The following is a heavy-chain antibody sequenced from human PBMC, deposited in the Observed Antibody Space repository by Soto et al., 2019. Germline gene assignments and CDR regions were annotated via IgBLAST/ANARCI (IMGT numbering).Heavy chain of an antibody. CDR2: IKDDGSQK. CDR3: ARDDLLRCSVV. J-gene: IGHJ6*04. CDR1: GFTFSSYW. V-gene: IGHV3-7*01. D-gene: IGHD3-10*02. Sequence: GGSLRLSCAASGFTFSSYWMSWVRQAPGKGPEWVANIKDDGSQKYHVDPVKGRFTISRDNAKNSLYLQMSSLTAEDTAVYYCARDDLLRCSVVWGKGITVTVFS.